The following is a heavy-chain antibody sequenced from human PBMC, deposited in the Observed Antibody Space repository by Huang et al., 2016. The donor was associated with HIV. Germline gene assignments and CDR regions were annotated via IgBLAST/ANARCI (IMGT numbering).Heavy chain of an antibody. Sequence: QVQLVQSGAEVKRPGASVKVSCRASGGTFSTNAVSWVRQAPGQGLEWMGVIITMFGTTNYAQRFQGKVTITADESSSTVYMELSSLRADDTAVYYCARQPYCGGDCAHYYYFYMDVWGKGTTVTVSS. CDR3: ARQPYCGGDCAHYYYFYMDV. D-gene: IGHD2-21*02. J-gene: IGHJ6*03. CDR1: GGTFSTNA. V-gene: IGHV1-69*13. CDR2: IITMFGTT.